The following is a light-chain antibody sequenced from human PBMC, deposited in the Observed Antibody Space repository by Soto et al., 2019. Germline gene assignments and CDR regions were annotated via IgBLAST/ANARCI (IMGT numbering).Light chain of an antibody. CDR1: SSDVGGYNY. CDR3: SSYTSSSIV. CDR2: DVS. Sequence: QSALTQPACVSGSPGQSSTISFTGTSSDVGGYNYVSWYQRHPGKAPKLMIYDVSNRPSGVSNRFSGSKSGNTASLTISGLQAEDEADYYCSSYTSSSIVFGTGTKLTVL. J-gene: IGLJ1*01. V-gene: IGLV2-14*03.